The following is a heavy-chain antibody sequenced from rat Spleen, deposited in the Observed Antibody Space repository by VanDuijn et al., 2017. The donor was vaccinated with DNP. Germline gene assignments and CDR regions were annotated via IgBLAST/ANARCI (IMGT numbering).Heavy chain of an antibody. CDR3: ARHYGGYLYYFDY. CDR2: IIYDGTST. V-gene: IGHV5-22*01. Sequence: EVQLVESGGGLVQPGRSLKVSCVASGFTFSNYWMTWIRQVPGKGLEWVASIIYDGTSTYYGDSVKGRFTISRDNAKSTLYLQMNSLRSEDTATYYCARHYGGYLYYFDYWGHGVMVTVSS. CDR1: GFTFSNYW. J-gene: IGHJ2*01. D-gene: IGHD1-11*01.